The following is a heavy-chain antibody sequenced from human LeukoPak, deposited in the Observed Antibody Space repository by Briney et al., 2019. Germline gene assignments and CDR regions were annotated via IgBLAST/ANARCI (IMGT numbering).Heavy chain of an antibody. J-gene: IGHJ4*02. Sequence: VASVKVSCKASGYTFTSYYMHWVRQAPGQGLEWMGIINPSGGSASYAQKFQGRVTMTRDTSTSTVYMEVGSLRSEDTAVYYCARDVASSGYYWDWGQGTLVTVSS. CDR3: ARDVASSGYYWD. V-gene: IGHV1-46*01. CDR1: GYTFTSYY. CDR2: INPSGGSA. D-gene: IGHD3-22*01.